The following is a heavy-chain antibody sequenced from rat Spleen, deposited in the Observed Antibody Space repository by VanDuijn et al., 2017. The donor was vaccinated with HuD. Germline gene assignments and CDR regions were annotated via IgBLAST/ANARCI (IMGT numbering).Heavy chain of an antibody. Sequence: EVQLVESGGGLVQPGRSLKLSCAASGFTFSNYGMAWVYQAPTQGLEWVATIRYDGSSTYYRDSVKGRFTISRDNTRNTLYLQMDSLRSGDTATYYCARLGTEAIGNWFTSWGQGTLVTVSS. CDR2: IRYDGSST. V-gene: IGHV5-29*01. J-gene: IGHJ3*01. CDR3: ARLGTEAIGNWFTS. D-gene: IGHD1-11*01. CDR1: GFTFSNYG.